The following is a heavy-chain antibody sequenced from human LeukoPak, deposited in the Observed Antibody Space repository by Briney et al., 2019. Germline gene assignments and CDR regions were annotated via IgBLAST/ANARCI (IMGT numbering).Heavy chain of an antibody. CDR1: GFTFSSYA. V-gene: IGHV3-30*04. D-gene: IGHD5-24*01. CDR3: AREPDGYNPPDY. Sequence: GRSLRLSCAASGFTFSSYAMHWVRQAPGKGLEWVAVISYDGSNKYYADSVKGRFTISRDNSKNTLYLQMNSLRAEDTAVYYCAREPDGYNPPDYWGQGTLVTVSS. J-gene: IGHJ4*02. CDR2: ISYDGSNK.